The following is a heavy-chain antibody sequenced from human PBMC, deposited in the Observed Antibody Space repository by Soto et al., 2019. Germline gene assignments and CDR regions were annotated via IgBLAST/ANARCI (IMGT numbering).Heavy chain of an antibody. CDR2: ISGSGGST. V-gene: IGHV3-23*01. CDR1: GFTFSSYA. J-gene: IGHJ4*02. Sequence: GGSLRLSCAASGFTFSSYAMSWVRQAPGKGLEWVSAISGSGGSTYYADSVKGRFTISRDNSKNTLYLQMNSLRAEDTAVYYCANDTVGWHMTTVTKRGSTYYFDYWGQGTLVTVSS. D-gene: IGHD4-17*01. CDR3: ANDTVGWHMTTVTKRGSTYYFDY.